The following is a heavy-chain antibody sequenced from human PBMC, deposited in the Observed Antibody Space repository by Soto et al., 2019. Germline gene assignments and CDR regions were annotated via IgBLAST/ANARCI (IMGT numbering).Heavy chain of an antibody. D-gene: IGHD2-21*01. CDR3: ARGGHGGGDCYDY. CDR2: ISPGGDKT. V-gene: IGHV1-46*01. CDR1: ADTFTNYY. J-gene: IGHJ4*01. Sequence: GASVKVSCKASADTFTNYYMHWVRQAPGQGLEWMGIISPGGDKTNYAQKFQGRVTMTRDTSTSTVYMDLSSLRSEDTAVYYCARGGHGGGDCYDYWG.